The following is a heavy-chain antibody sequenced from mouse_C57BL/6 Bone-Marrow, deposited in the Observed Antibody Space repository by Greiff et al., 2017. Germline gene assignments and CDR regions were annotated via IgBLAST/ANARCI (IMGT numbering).Heavy chain of an antibody. CDR1: GYTFTSYW. Sequence: QVQLQQPGAELVKPGASVKLSCKASGYTFTSYWMQWVKQRPGQGLEWIGEIDPSDSYTNYNQKFKGKATLTVDTSSSTAYMQLSSLTSEDSAVYYGASGDWFAYWGQGTLVTVSA. CDR3: ASGDWFAY. CDR2: IDPSDSYT. J-gene: IGHJ3*01. V-gene: IGHV1-50*01.